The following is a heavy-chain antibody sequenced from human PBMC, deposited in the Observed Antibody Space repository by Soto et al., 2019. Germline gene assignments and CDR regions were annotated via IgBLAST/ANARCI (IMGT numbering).Heavy chain of an antibody. CDR3: ARANVLRYFDWLPGSLQFDP. V-gene: IGHV4-59*11. D-gene: IGHD3-9*01. Sequence: SETLSLTCSVSGVSISSHYWSWIRQPPGKGLEWIGYIYYSGSTNYNPSLRSRVTISVDTSKNQFSLKLSSVTAADTAVYYCARANVLRYFDWLPGSLQFDPWGQGTLVTVSS. CDR1: GVSISSHY. J-gene: IGHJ5*02. CDR2: IYYSGST.